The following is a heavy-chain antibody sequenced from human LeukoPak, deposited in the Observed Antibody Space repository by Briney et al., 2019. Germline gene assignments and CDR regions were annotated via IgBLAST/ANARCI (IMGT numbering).Heavy chain of an antibody. CDR2: IYYSGST. CDR1: GGSISSSSYY. J-gene: IGHJ4*02. D-gene: IGHD1-26*01. V-gene: IGHV4-39*07. Sequence: SETLSLTCTASGGSISSSSYYWGWIRQPPGKGLEWIGSIYYSGSTYYNPSLKSRVTISVDTSKNQFSLKLSSVTAADTAVYYCATKWELPPFDYWGQGTLVTVSS. CDR3: ATKWELPPFDY.